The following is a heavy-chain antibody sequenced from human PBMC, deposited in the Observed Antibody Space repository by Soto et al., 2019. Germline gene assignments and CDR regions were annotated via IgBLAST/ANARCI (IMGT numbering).Heavy chain of an antibody. CDR1: DGSFSGFY. J-gene: IGHJ4*02. Sequence: SNTLALMSAIYDGSFSGFYWSWIGQPPGKGLQWIGEINHSGSTNYNPSLKGRVTISVDTSKSQFSLKLSSLTSADTAVYYCAATTIVVVTAPLAYWRQ. CDR3: AATTIVVVTAPLAY. CDR2: INHSGST. V-gene: IGHV4-34*01. D-gene: IGHD2-21*02.